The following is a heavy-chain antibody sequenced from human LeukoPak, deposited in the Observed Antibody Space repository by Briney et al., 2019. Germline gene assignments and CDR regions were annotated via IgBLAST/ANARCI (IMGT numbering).Heavy chain of an antibody. D-gene: IGHD5-24*01. CDR1: GGSFSGYY. V-gene: IGHV4-34*01. CDR2: INHSGST. CDR3: AREEMATINGLDY. J-gene: IGHJ4*02. Sequence: SETLSLTCAVYGGSFSGYYWSWIRQPPGKGLEWIGEINHSGSTNYNPSLKSRVTISVDTSKNQFSLKLSSVTAADTAVYYCAREEMATINGLDYWGQGTLVTVSS.